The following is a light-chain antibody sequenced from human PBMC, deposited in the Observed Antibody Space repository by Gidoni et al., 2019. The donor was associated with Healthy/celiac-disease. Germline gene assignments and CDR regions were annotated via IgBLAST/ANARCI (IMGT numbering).Light chain of an antibody. CDR2: AAS. CDR1: QGISSY. V-gene: IGKV1-9*01. Sequence: IQLTQSPSFLSASVGDRVTITCRASQGISSYSAWYQQKPGKAPTLLIYAASTLQSGVPSRFIGSGSGTEFTLTISSLQPEDFATYYCQQLNSYPLPFGGGTKVEIK. CDR3: QQLNSYPLP. J-gene: IGKJ4*01.